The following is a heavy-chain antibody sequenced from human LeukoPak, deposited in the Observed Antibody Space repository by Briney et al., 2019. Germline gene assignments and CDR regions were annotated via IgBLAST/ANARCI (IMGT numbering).Heavy chain of an antibody. V-gene: IGHV3-7*03. CDR3: ARDHYDTWSRRGNFDS. CDR2: IKLDGSEK. J-gene: IGHJ4*02. Sequence: QSGGSLRLSCVASGFTFGKYWMSWVRQAPGKGLEWVANIKLDGSEKNYVDSVKGRFTISRDNTKNSLYLQMNSLRVEDTAVLYCARDHYDTWSRRGNFDSWGQGTLVIVSS. D-gene: IGHD3-3*01. CDR1: GFTFGKYW.